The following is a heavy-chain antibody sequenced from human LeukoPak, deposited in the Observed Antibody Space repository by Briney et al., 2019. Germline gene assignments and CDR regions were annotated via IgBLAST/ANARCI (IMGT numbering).Heavy chain of an antibody. V-gene: IGHV3-21*01. CDR2: ISSGTGSYI. D-gene: IGHD6-6*01. J-gene: IGHJ4*02. Sequence: GGSLRLSCTASGFNFGDYTIDWVRQAPGKGLEWVSTISSGTGSYIYYADSVRGRFTISRDNAKNSLYLQMNSLRAEDTAVYYCARCSGVFGSSGYWGQGTLVTVSS. CDR3: ARCSGVFGSSGY. CDR1: GFNFGDYT.